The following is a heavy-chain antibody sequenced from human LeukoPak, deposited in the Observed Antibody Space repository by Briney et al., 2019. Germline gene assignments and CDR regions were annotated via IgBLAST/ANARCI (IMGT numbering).Heavy chain of an antibody. CDR3: AREGELGLND. CDR2: IILNSGDT. D-gene: IGHD7-27*01. Sequence: GASVKVSCKASGHTFTVYYIHWVRQAPGQGLEWMGWIILNSGDTKYAQKFQGRVTMTSDTSITTAYMELSRLKFDDTAMYYCAREGELGLNDWGQGTLVTVSS. J-gene: IGHJ4*02. V-gene: IGHV1-2*02. CDR1: GHTFTVYY.